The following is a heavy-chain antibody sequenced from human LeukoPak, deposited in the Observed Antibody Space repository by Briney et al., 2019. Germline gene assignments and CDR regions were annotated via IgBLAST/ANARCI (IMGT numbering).Heavy chain of an antibody. Sequence: SETLSLTCAVYGGSFSGYYWSWIRQPPGKGLEWIGEINHSGSTNYNPSLKSRVTISVDTSKNQFSLKLSSVTAADTAVYYCARGGSVGDYDPYNWFDPWSQGTLVTVSS. CDR3: ARGGSVGDYDPYNWFDP. D-gene: IGHD4-17*01. CDR2: INHSGST. CDR1: GGSFSGYY. J-gene: IGHJ5*02. V-gene: IGHV4-34*01.